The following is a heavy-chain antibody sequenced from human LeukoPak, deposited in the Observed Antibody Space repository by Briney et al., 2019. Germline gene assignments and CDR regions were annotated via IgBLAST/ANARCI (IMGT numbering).Heavy chain of an antibody. Sequence: GGSLRLSCAASGFTFSSYSMNWVRQAPGKGLEWVSSISSSSTYIYYADSLKGRFTISRDNAKNSLYLQMNSLRVEDTAVYYCAKENSGDYGADYWGQGPLVTVSS. CDR1: GFTFSSYS. CDR3: AKENSGDYGADY. D-gene: IGHD4-17*01. J-gene: IGHJ4*02. CDR2: ISSSSTYI. V-gene: IGHV3-21*01.